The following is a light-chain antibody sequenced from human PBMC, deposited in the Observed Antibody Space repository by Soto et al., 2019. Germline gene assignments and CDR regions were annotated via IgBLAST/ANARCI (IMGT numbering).Light chain of an antibody. CDR1: QSVYNN. CDR3: QQYNNWPPVT. V-gene: IGKV3-15*01. J-gene: IGKJ3*01. Sequence: EIVMTQSPATLSVSPGERATLXXXXSQSVYNNLAWYQQKPGQAPRLLIYGASTRATGIPARFSGSGSGTEFTLTISSLQSEDFAVYYCQQYNNWPPVTFGPGTKVDIK. CDR2: GAS.